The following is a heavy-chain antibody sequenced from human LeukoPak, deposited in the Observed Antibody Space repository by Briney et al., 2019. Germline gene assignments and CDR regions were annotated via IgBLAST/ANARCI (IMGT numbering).Heavy chain of an antibody. J-gene: IGHJ6*04. CDR2: IYSGGST. CDR3: ARAPPGIAVAYYGMDV. CDR1: GFTLSSNY. Sequence: GGSLRLFRAASGFTLSSNYMSWVRQAPGKGLEWVSVIYSGGSTYYADSEKRRFTIYRDNSKNTLYLQMTGLCAGERAVYYCARAPPGIAVAYYGMDVWGKGTTVTVSS. V-gene: IGHV3-53*01. D-gene: IGHD6-19*01.